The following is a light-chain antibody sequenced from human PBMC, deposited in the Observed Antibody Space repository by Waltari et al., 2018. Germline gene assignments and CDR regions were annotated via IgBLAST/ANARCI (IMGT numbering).Light chain of an antibody. V-gene: IGKV4-1*01. CDR3: QQHYSSPRT. CDR1: QSVLYSSNNRNY. J-gene: IGKJ1*01. Sequence: DILMTQSPDSLALSLGERATINCKSSQSVLYSSNNRNYLAWYQHKPGQPPKLLIYWASTRECGVPDRFSGSGSGTDFTLTISSLQAEDVAVYYCQQHYSSPRTFGQGTQVEIK. CDR2: WAS.